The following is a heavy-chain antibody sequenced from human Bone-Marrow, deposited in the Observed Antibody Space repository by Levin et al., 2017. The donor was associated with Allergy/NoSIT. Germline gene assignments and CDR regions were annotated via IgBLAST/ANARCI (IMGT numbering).Heavy chain of an antibody. CDR3: AKDTAVIGTTGYFDS. Sequence: HPGGSLRLSCAASGFTFDDYGMHWVRQPPGKGLEWVSGISWDSDNIDYADSVKGRFTISRDNATKSLYLQMNSLRPEDTAVYFCAKDTAVIGTTGYFDSWGQGTLVSVSS. CDR2: ISWDSDNI. V-gene: IGHV3-9*01. J-gene: IGHJ4*02. D-gene: IGHD1-7*01. CDR1: GFTFDDYG.